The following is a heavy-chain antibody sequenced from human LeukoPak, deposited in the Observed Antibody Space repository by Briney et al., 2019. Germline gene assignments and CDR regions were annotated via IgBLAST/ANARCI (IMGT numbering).Heavy chain of an antibody. V-gene: IGHV3-21*01. CDR1: GFTFSSYS. CDR3: ARGGGYRQQLVLVYYFDY. J-gene: IGHJ4*02. Sequence: PGGSLRLSCAASGFTFSSYSMNWVRQAPGKGLEWVSSISSSSSYIYYADSVKGRFTISRDNAKNSLYLQMNSLRAEDTAVYYCARGGGYRQQLVLVYYFDYWGQGTLVTVSS. D-gene: IGHD6-13*01. CDR2: ISSSSSYI.